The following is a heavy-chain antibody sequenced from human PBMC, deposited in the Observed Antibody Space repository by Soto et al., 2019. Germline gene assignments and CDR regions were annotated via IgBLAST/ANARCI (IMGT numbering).Heavy chain of an antibody. D-gene: IGHD2-15*01. Sequence: GGSLRLSCAASGFTFSSYAMSWVRQAPGKGLEWVSAISGSGDSTYYADSVKGRFTISRDNSKNTLYLQMNSLRAEDTAVYYCAKDLRGVVAATPNWFDPWGQGTLVTVSS. J-gene: IGHJ5*02. CDR2: ISGSGDST. CDR3: AKDLRGVVAATPNWFDP. CDR1: GFTFSSYA. V-gene: IGHV3-23*01.